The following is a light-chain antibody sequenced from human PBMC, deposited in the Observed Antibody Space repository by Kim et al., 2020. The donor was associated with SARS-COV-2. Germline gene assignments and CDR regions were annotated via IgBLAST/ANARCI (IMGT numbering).Light chain of an antibody. CDR2: GVS. Sequence: ENVLTQSPGTLSLSPGERATLSCRASQSVTSYYLAWYQQKPGQAPRLLIYGVSNRATGIPDRFSGSGSGTDFTLTISRLEPEDFAVYYWQQYGSSPLTFGPGTKVDIK. V-gene: IGKV3-20*01. CDR3: QQYGSSPLT. J-gene: IGKJ3*01. CDR1: QSVTSYY.